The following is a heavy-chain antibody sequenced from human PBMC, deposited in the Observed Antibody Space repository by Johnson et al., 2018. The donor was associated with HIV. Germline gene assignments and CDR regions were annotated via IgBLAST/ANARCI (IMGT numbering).Heavy chain of an antibody. V-gene: IGHV3-9*01. CDR1: GFTFDDYA. CDR2: ISWNSGTI. D-gene: IGHD3-10*01. CDR3: ARESSITMVQGSLGAVDI. J-gene: IGHJ3*02. Sequence: VQLVESGGGLVQPGRSLRLSCAASGFTFDDYAMHWVRQAPGKGLAWVSGISWNSGTIGYADSVKGRFTISRDNAKHSLFLQMNSLRAQDTALDYWARESSITMVQGSLGAVDIWGQGTKVTVSS.